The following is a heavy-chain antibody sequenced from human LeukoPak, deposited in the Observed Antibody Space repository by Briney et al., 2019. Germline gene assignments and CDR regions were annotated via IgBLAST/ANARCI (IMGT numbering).Heavy chain of an antibody. V-gene: IGHV3-30*02. CDR3: AKDFGYSNYGRPFDI. D-gene: IGHD4-11*01. J-gene: IGHJ3*02. CDR1: GFTFSSYG. CDR2: IRYDGSNK. Sequence: GGSLRLSCAASGFTFSSYGMHWVRQAPGKGLEWVAFIRYDGSNKYYADSVKGRFTISRDNSKNTLYLQMNGLRAEDTAVYYCAKDFGYSNYGRPFDIWGQGTMVTVSS.